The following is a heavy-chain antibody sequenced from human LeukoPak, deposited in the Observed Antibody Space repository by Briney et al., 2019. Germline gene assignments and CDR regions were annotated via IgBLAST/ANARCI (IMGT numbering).Heavy chain of an antibody. CDR2: IRYDGSNK. D-gene: IGHD3-22*01. V-gene: IGHV3-30*02. J-gene: IGHJ3*02. CDR1: GFTFSKYG. Sequence: GGSLRLSCAASGFTFSKYGMHWVRQAPGKGLEGVAFIRYDGSNKYYTDSVKGRFTISRDNSKNTLYLQMNSLRVEDTAVYYCAKDRRSSGYYYGDAFDIWGQGTMVTVSS. CDR3: AKDRRSSGYYYGDAFDI.